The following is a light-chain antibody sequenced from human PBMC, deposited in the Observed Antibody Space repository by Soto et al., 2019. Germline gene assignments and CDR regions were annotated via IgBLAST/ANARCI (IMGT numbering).Light chain of an antibody. Sequence: EIVMTQSPATLSVSPGERATFYCRASQSVSNNYLAWYQQKPGQAPRLLIYGASNRATGIPDRFSGSGSGTDFTLTISRLEPEDFAVYYCQQYGSSGTFGQGTKVDIK. CDR1: QSVSNNY. V-gene: IGKV3-20*01. J-gene: IGKJ1*01. CDR2: GAS. CDR3: QQYGSSGT.